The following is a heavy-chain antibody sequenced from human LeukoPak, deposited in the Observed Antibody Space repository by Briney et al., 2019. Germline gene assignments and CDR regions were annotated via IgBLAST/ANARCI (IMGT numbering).Heavy chain of an antibody. J-gene: IGHJ4*02. D-gene: IGHD2-15*01. CDR1: GYTFTTYD. CDR3: ARVAGPIDY. V-gene: IGHV1-8*01. CDR2: MNPNSGNT. Sequence: ASVKVSCKASGYTFTTYDINWVRQATGQGLEWMGWMNPNSGNTGYAHKFQGGVTMTRNTAINTAYMELSSLRSEDTAVYYCARVAGPIDYWGQGTLVTVSS.